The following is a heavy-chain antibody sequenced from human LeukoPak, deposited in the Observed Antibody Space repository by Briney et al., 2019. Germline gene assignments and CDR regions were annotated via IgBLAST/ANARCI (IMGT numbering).Heavy chain of an antibody. D-gene: IGHD3-10*01. J-gene: IGHJ4*02. CDR3: SKDLSGVAVGSELDY. Sequence: GGSLRLSCAASGFTFSSYAMSWVRQAPGKGLEWVSAISGSGGSTYYADSVKGRFTISRDNAKNKPYLQMNSLRAEDTAVYYCSKDLSGVAVGSELDYWGQGTLVTVSS. V-gene: IGHV3-23*01. CDR2: ISGSGGST. CDR1: GFTFSSYA.